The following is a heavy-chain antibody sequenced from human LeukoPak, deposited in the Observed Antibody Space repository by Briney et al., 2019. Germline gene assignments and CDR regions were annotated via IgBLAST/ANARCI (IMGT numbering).Heavy chain of an antibody. Sequence: SETLSLTCTVSGGSISSSSYYWGWIRQPPGKGLEWIGEINHSGSTNYNPSLKSRVTISVDTSKNQFSLKLSSVTAADTAVYYCARERRTIVLMVYAPPYYFDYWGQGTLVTVSS. V-gene: IGHV4-39*07. J-gene: IGHJ4*02. CDR2: INHSGST. D-gene: IGHD2-8*01. CDR1: GGSISSSSYY. CDR3: ARERRTIVLMVYAPPYYFDY.